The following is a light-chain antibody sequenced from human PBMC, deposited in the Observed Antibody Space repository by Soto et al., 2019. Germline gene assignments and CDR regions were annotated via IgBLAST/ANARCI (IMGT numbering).Light chain of an antibody. CDR3: QQSYSTAWT. CDR1: QSIGSY. CDR2: AAS. V-gene: IGKV1-39*01. Sequence: IQMTQSPSSLSASVGDRVTMTCRASQSIGSYVNWYQEKPGEAPKVLIFAASSLQSGVPSRFSGSGSGTDFTLTISSLQPEDFATYYCQQSYSTAWTFGQVTKVDIK. J-gene: IGKJ1*01.